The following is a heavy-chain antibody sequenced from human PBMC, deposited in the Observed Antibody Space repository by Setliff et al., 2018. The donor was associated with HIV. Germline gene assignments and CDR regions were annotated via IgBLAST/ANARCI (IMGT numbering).Heavy chain of an antibody. CDR2: IIPIFGTP. D-gene: IGHD5-18*01. J-gene: IGHJ3*02. CDR3: ARGGVRGYSFGEGFDI. CDR1: GGPFKTYA. V-gene: IGHV1-69*13. Sequence: WASVKVSCKASGGPFKTYAINWVRQAPGQGLEWMGGIIPIFGTPNYAQSFQGRVTITADELTRTVHMELSSLRFEDTAIYYCARGGVRGYSFGEGFDIWGQGTMVTVSS.